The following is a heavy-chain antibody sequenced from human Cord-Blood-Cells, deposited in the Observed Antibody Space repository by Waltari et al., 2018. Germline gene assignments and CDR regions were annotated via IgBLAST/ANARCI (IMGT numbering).Heavy chain of an antibody. CDR2: IYYSGST. CDR1: GGSISSSSYY. D-gene: IGHD1-26*01. Sequence: QLQLQESGPGLVKPSETLSLTCTVSGGSISSSSYYWGWIRQPPGKGLEWIGSIYYSGSTYSNPSLKSRVTISVDTSKNQFSLKLSSVTAADTAVYYCARHIAGWDDAFDILGQGTMVTDSS. J-gene: IGHJ3*02. CDR3: ARHIAGWDDAFDI. V-gene: IGHV4-39*01.